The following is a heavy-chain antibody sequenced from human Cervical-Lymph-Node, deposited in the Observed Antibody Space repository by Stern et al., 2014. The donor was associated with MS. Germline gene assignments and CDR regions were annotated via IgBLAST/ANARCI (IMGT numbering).Heavy chain of an antibody. Sequence: VQLVESGGGVVQPGRSLRLSCGASGFTFSSFGMHWVRQAPGKGLEWVALIWSAGSRKYYADSVKGRFTISRDTAMNTLFLQMNSLRAEDTAVYYCARDDRDYADYFYYSGLDVWGQGTTVTVSS. CDR3: ARDDRDYADYFYYSGLDV. CDR2: IWSAGSRK. CDR1: GFTFSSFG. V-gene: IGHV3-33*01. D-gene: IGHD4-17*01. J-gene: IGHJ6*02.